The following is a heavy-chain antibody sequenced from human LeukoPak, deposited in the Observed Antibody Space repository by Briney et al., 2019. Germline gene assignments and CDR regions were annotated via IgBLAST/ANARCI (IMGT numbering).Heavy chain of an antibody. CDR3: AAEYYYDSSGYRGY. D-gene: IGHD3-22*01. CDR2: ITKSGDDT. Sequence: GGSLRLSCAASGFTFSAYAMGWVRQAPGKGLEWVSVITKSGDDTYSADSVKGRFTISRDNSKNTLYLQMNSLRAEDTAVYYCAAEYYYDSSGYRGYWGQGTLVTVSS. CDR1: GFTFSAYA. J-gene: IGHJ4*02. V-gene: IGHV3-23*01.